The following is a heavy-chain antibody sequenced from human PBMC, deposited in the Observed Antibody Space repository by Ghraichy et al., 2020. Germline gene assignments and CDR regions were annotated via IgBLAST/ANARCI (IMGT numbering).Heavy chain of an antibody. Sequence: SQTLSLTCSVRRASVCSPVTSWNCVWLSPSGDLKWLGRTYYRSNWYNDYAVFVRSRITINLDTAKNHLSLQLNSVTPEDTAIYYCARGQHSAFDIWGQGTLVTVS. V-gene: IGHV6-1*01. J-gene: IGHJ3*02. CDR1: RASVCSPVTS. D-gene: IGHD2-21*01. CDR2: TYYRSNWYN. CDR3: ARGQHSAFDI.